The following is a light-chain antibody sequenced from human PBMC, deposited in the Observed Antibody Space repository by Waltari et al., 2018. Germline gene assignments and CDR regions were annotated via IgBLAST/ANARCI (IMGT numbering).Light chain of an antibody. CDR2: GAS. Sequence: ESVLTQSPGTLSLSPGERATLSCRATQTVANTYLHWYQLKPGQAPRLLIYGASSGATGIPDRFSGSGSGTDFTLTISRLEPEDFAVYYCHLSGGSPRTFGGGTKVEIK. CDR3: HLSGGSPRT. V-gene: IGKV3-20*01. CDR1: QTVANTY. J-gene: IGKJ4*01.